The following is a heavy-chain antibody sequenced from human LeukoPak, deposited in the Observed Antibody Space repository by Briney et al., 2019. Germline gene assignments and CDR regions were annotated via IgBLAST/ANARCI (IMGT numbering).Heavy chain of an antibody. D-gene: IGHD6-13*01. CDR1: GYSISSGYY. Sequence: SETLSLTCTVSGYSISSGYYWGWIRQPPGKGLEWIGSIYHSGSTYYNPSLKSRVTISVDTSKNQFSLKLSSVTAADTAVYYCASGYSSSQCDYWGQGTLVTVSS. CDR2: IYHSGST. V-gene: IGHV4-38-2*02. CDR3: ASGYSSSQCDY. J-gene: IGHJ4*02.